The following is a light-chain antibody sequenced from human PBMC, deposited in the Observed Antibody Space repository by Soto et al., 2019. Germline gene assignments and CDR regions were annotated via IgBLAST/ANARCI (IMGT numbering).Light chain of an antibody. J-gene: IGKJ1*01. CDR1: QSIGTW. V-gene: IGKV1-5*03. Sequence: DIQMTQSPSTLSASVGDSVTITCRASQSIGTWLAWYQQKPGKAPSLLIYEASSLENGVPSRFSGSGSETEFTLTISSLQPDDFAIYYCQQYSSSYRTFGQGTRVEIK. CDR3: QQYSSSYRT. CDR2: EAS.